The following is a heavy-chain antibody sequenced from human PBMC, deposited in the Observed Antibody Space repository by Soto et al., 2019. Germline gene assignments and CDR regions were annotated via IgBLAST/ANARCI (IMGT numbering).Heavy chain of an antibody. CDR3: ARVRCSSTSCHGGMDV. Sequence: EVQLVESGGGLVQPGGSLRLSCAASGFTFSSYDMHWVRQATGKGLEWVSAIGTAGDTYYPGSVKGRFTISRENAQNSLYLQMNSLRAEDTAVYYCARVRCSSTSCHGGMDVWGQGTTVTVSS. CDR1: GFTFSSYD. V-gene: IGHV3-13*01. J-gene: IGHJ6*02. D-gene: IGHD2-2*01. CDR2: IGTAGDT.